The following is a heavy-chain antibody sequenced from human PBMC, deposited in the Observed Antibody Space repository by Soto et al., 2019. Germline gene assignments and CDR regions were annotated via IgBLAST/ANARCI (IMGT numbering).Heavy chain of an antibody. CDR1: GGSINSGGYA. D-gene: IGHD2-21*01. CDR3: ARLGAYCQSLDS. Sequence: SETLSLTCAVSGGSINSGGYAWSWIRQPPGKGLEWIGYIYHSGATYYNPSLKSRITISVDTSKNQFSLRLSSVTAADTAVYYCARLGAYCQSLDSWGPGTLVTGSS. J-gene: IGHJ5*01. CDR2: IYHSGAT. V-gene: IGHV4-30-2*01.